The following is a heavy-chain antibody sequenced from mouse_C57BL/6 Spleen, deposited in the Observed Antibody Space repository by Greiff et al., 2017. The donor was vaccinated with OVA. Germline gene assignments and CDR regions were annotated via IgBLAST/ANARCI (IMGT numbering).Heavy chain of an antibody. CDR3: ARFGDGHFDY. CDR1: GYTFTSYW. J-gene: IGHJ2*01. V-gene: IGHV1-59*01. CDR2: IDPSDSYT. Sequence: QVQLQQSGAELVRPGTSVKLSCKASGYTFTSYWMHWVKQRPGQGLEWIGVIDPSDSYTNYNQKFKGKATLTVDTSSSTAYMQLSSLTSEDSAVYYCARFGDGHFDYWGQGTTLTVSS. D-gene: IGHD2-3*01.